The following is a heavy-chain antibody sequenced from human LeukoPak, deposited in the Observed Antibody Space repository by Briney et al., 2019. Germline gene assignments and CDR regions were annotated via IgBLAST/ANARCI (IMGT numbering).Heavy chain of an antibody. V-gene: IGHV3-23*01. CDR1: GFTLSSYA. D-gene: IGHD4-17*01. Sequence: GGSLRLSCAASGFTLSSYAMSWVRQAPGKALERVSAISGSGGSTSYADAVKGRFTISRDNSKNTLYLQMNSLRAEDTAVYYCAKERSGDYYFDYWGQGTLVTVSS. J-gene: IGHJ4*02. CDR3: AKERSGDYYFDY. CDR2: ISGSGGST.